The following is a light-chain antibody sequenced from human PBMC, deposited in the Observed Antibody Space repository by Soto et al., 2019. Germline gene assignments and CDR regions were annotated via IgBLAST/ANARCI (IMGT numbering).Light chain of an antibody. J-gene: IGKJ4*01. Sequence: DIQMTQSSSTLSASVGDRVTITCRASQSISSWLAWYQQKPGKAPTVLIYKASSLQSGVPSRFSGSGSGTEFPLTISGLQPDDFATYYSQQCYSYPLSFGGGTKVDIK. CDR1: QSISSW. V-gene: IGKV1-5*03. CDR2: KAS. CDR3: QQCYSYPLS.